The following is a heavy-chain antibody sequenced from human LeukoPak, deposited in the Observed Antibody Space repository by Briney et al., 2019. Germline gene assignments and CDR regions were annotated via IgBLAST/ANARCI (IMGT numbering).Heavy chain of an antibody. J-gene: IGHJ4*02. V-gene: IGHV5-51*01. CDR1: GYIFTSYW. D-gene: IGHD5-24*01. CDR3: ARQDGYGRYYFDY. Sequence: GESLKISCKGSGYIFTSYWICWVRQMPGKGLEWMGIIYPGDSDTIYSPSFQGQVTISADKSISTAYLQWSSLKASDTAMYYCARQDGYGRYYFDYWGQGTLVTVSS. CDR2: IYPGDSDT.